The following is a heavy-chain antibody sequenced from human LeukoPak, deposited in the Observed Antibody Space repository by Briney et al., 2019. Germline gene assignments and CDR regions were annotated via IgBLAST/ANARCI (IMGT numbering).Heavy chain of an antibody. CDR1: GFTFSSYW. Sequence: QAGGSLRLSCAASGFTFSSYWMSWVRQAPGKGLEWVANIKQDGSEKYYVDSVKGRFTISRDNAKNSLYLQMNSLRAEDTAVYYCARDDCSSISCYHNWFDPWGQGTLVTASS. D-gene: IGHD2-2*01. CDR2: IKQDGSEK. V-gene: IGHV3-7*01. J-gene: IGHJ5*02. CDR3: ARDDCSSISCYHNWFDP.